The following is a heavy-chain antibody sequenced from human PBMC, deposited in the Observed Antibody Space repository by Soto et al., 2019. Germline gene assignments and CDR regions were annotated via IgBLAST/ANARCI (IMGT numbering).Heavy chain of an antibody. V-gene: IGHV4-61*01. D-gene: IGHD1-1*01. J-gene: IGHJ4*02. CDR2: VFRSGSI. CDR3: ARARNRYFDY. Sequence: QVQLQESGPGLVRPSESLSLTGNVSGGSMPTGSYFWIWIRQPPGKGLEWIGYVFRSGSINYSPSFKSRVTISIDTSKNQFSLMLKSVTASDTAVYFCARARNRYFDYWGQGALVTVSS. CDR1: GGSMPTGSYF.